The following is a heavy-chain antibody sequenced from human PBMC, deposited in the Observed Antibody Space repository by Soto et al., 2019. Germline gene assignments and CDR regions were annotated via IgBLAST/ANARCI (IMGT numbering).Heavy chain of an antibody. D-gene: IGHD6-6*01. CDR1: GYTFTSYY. V-gene: IGHV1-46*01. Sequence: QVQLVQSGAEVKKPGASVKVSCKASGYTFTSYYMHWVRQAPGQGLEWRGIINPSGGSTSDAQKFQGRITIPRDTSPSTVYMELSSLRSEDTAVYYCARSAIRSIAARRPSRHYYYYYGMDVWGQGTTVTVSS. CDR2: INPSGGST. J-gene: IGHJ6*02. CDR3: ARSAIRSIAARRPSRHYYYYYGMDV.